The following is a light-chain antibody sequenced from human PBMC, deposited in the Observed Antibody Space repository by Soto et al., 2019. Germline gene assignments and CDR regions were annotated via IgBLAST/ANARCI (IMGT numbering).Light chain of an antibody. Sequence: DVVMTQSPLSLPVTLGQPASISCRSSQSLIHSDGNTYLSWFQQRPGQSPRRLIYEVSDRDSGVTDRFTGSGSGTDFTLKISRVEAEDVGVYYCMQGTHWPWTFGQGTEVE. CDR1: QSLIHSDGNTY. CDR2: EVS. V-gene: IGKV2-30*02. CDR3: MQGTHWPWT. J-gene: IGKJ1*01.